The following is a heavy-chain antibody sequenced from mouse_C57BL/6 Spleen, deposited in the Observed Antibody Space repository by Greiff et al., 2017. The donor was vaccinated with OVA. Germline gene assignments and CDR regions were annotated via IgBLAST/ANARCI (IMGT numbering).Heavy chain of an antibody. CDR2: FHPGSGSI. Sequence: LVESGAELVKPGASVKLSCKASGYTFTEYTIHWVKQRSGQGLEWIGWFHPGSGSIKYNEKFKDKATLTADKSSSTVYMELSRLTSEDSAVYFCARHEPIDSSGYHDYWGQGTTLTVSS. V-gene: IGHV1-62-2*01. D-gene: IGHD3-2*02. CDR1: GYTFTEYT. CDR3: ARHEPIDSSGYHDY. J-gene: IGHJ2*01.